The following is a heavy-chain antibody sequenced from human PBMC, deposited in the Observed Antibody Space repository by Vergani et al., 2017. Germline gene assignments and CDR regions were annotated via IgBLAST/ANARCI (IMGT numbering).Heavy chain of an antibody. CDR2: ISSSSSYI. J-gene: IGHJ2*01. D-gene: IGHD2-15*01. CDR1: GFTFSSYS. CDR3: ARALGGYCSGGSCYSLLAGNWYFDL. Sequence: EVQLVESGGGLVKPGGSLRLSCAASGFTFSSYSMNWVRQAPGKGLELVSSISSSSSYIYDADSVKGRFTISRDNAKNSLYLQMNSLRAEDTAVYYCARALGGYCSGGSCYSLLAGNWYFDLWGRGTLVTVSS. V-gene: IGHV3-21*01.